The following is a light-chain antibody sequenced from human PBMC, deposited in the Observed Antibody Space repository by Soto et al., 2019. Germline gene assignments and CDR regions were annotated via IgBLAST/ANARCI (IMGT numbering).Light chain of an antibody. Sequence: QSALTQPASVSGSPGQSITISCTGTSSDVGGYKYVSWYQQHPAKAPKLMIFEVSNRPSGVSNRFSGSKSGNTASLTISGLQAEDEADYYCSSYTSTNIVIFGGGTQLTVL. CDR3: SSYTSTNIVI. V-gene: IGLV2-14*01. CDR1: SSDVGGYKY. J-gene: IGLJ2*01. CDR2: EVS.